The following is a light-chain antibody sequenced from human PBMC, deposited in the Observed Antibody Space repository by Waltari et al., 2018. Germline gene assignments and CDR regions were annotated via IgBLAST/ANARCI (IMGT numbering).Light chain of an antibody. J-gene: IGKJ4*01. CDR1: QDISNY. CDR3: QQYDNLPR. Sequence: DIQMTQSPSSLSASVGARVTITCQASQDISNYLNCYQQKPWKAPTLLIYDASNLEPGVRSRFSGSGSGKDFTFTISSLQPEDIATYYCQQYDNLPRFGGGTKVEIK. CDR2: DAS. V-gene: IGKV1-33*01.